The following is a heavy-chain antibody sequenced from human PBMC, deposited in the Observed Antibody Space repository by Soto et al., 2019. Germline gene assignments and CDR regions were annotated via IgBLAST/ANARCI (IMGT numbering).Heavy chain of an antibody. CDR3: ARLYSGGWYGPGGD. V-gene: IGHV3-20*04. J-gene: IGHJ1*01. CDR2: VKWSGGST. Sequence: VQLVESGGGVVRPGGSLRLSCAASGFTFDDYGMRWGRQAPGKGLGWVSGVKWSGGSTGYADSVKGRFTIARDNAKNSLYLHMTSRRAEDTVLYYCARLYSGGWYGPGGDWGQGTLGTVSS. D-gene: IGHD6-19*01. CDR1: GFTFDDYG.